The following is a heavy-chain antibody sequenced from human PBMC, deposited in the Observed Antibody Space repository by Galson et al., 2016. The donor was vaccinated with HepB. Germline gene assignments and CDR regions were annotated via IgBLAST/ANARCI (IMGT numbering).Heavy chain of an antibody. CDR2: IKPSGGNT. V-gene: IGHV1-46*02. D-gene: IGHD1-14*01. CDR3: ARELDHSFYFDY. J-gene: IGHJ4*02. Sequence: SCKASGYTFNTYNMHWVRQAPGQGLEWMGIIKPSGGNTIYAQKFQDRITKTRDTSTSTVYMELISLRSEDTAVYYCARELDHSFYFDYWGQGTLLTVSS. CDR1: GYTFNTYN.